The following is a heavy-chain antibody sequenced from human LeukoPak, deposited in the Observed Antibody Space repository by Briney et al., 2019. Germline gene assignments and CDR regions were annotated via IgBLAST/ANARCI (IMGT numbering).Heavy chain of an antibody. J-gene: IGHJ4*02. CDR2: IYSSGST. Sequence: SETLSLTCTVSGASISSYYWSWIRQPAGKGLEWIGRIYSSGSTNYNPSLRSRLTMSVDTSKNQFSLKLSSVTAADTAVYYCASEYDFWSGYRIWGQGTLVTASS. D-gene: IGHD3-3*01. CDR1: GASISSYY. V-gene: IGHV4-4*07. CDR3: ASEYDFWSGYRI.